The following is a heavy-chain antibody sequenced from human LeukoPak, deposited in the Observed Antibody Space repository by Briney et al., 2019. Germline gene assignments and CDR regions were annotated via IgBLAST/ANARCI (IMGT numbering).Heavy chain of an antibody. CDR1: GGSISSYY. J-gene: IGHJ4*02. CDR3: ARGSYNSDY. CDR2: IYYSGST. V-gene: IGHV4-59*01. Sequence: SETLSLTCTVSGGSISSYYWSWIRQPPGKGLEWIGYIYYSGSTNYNPSPKSRVTISVDTSKNQFSLKLSSVTAADTAVYYCARGSYNSDYWGQGTLVTVSS. D-gene: IGHD3-10*01.